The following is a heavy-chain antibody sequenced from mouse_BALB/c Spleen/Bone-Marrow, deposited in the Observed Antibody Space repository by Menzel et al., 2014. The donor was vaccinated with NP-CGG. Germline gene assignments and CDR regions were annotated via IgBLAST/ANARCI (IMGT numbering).Heavy chain of an antibody. V-gene: IGHV1S22*01. CDR2: IYPGSGST. Sequence: GSELVRPGASVKLSCKASGYTFTSYWMHWVKQRPGQGLEWIGSIYPGSGSTNYDEKFKSKATLTVDTSSSTAYMQLSSLTSEDSAVYYCTQGYWGQGTTLTVSS. CDR1: GYTFTSYW. J-gene: IGHJ2*01. CDR3: TQGY.